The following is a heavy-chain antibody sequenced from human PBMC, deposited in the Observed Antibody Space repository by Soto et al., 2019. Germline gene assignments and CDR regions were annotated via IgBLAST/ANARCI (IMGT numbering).Heavy chain of an antibody. V-gene: IGHV1-46*01. CDR2: INPSGGST. D-gene: IGHD3-3*01. CDR3: ARDSVSLEWLFEC. J-gene: IGHJ4*02. Sequence: QVQLVQSGAEVKKPGASVKVSCKASGYTFTSYYMHWVRQAPGQGLEWMGIINPSGGSTSYAQKFQGRVTMTRDTSTSTVYMELSSLKSEDTAVYYCARDSVSLEWLFECWGQGTMVTVSS. CDR1: GYTFTSYY.